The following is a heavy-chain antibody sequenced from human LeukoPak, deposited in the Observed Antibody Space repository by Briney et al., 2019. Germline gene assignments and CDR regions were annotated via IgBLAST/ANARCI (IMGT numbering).Heavy chain of an antibody. V-gene: IGHV3-23*01. Sequence: GGSLRLSCAASGFTFSSYAMSWVRQAPGKGLEWVSAISGSGGSTYYADSVKGRFTISRDNSKNTLYLQMNSLRAEDTAVYYCARGDSGYDHHFDYWGQGTLVTVSS. CDR1: GFTFSSYA. CDR3: ARGDSGYDHHFDY. J-gene: IGHJ4*02. CDR2: ISGSGGST. D-gene: IGHD5-12*01.